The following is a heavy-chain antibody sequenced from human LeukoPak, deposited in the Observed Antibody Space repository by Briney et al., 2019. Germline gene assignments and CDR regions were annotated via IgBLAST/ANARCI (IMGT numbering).Heavy chain of an antibody. CDR1: GFTFDDYG. V-gene: IGHV3-20*04. J-gene: IGHJ3*02. CDR2: INWNGGST. Sequence: GGSLRLSCAASGFTFDDYGMSWVRQAPGKGLEWVSGINWNGGSTGYADSVKGRFTISRDNAKNSLYLQMNSLRAEDTALYYCASFGYYYDSSGNAFDIWARGQWSPSLQ. CDR3: ASFGYYYDSSGNAFDI. D-gene: IGHD3-22*01.